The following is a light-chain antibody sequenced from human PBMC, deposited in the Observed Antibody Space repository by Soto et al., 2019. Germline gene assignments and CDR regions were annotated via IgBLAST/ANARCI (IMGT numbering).Light chain of an antibody. Sequence: EIVLTQSPGTLSLSPGERATLSCRASQRGSSNYLAWYQQKPGQAPRLLIYGASNRATGIPDRFSGSGSGTDFTLTISRLEPEDFALYYCQHYGDSPGTFGQGTKVEIK. CDR1: QRGSSNY. CDR3: QHYGDSPGT. CDR2: GAS. J-gene: IGKJ1*01. V-gene: IGKV3-20*01.